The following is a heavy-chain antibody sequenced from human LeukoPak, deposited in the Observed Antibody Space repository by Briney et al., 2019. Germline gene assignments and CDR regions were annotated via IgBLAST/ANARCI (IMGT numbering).Heavy chain of an antibody. V-gene: IGHV4-34*01. J-gene: IGHJ4*02. CDR1: GGSFSGYY. CDR2: INHSGST. CDR3: ASRSTDTDNFDY. D-gene: IGHD5-18*01. Sequence: PSETLSLTCAVYGGSFSGYYWSWIRQPPGKGLEWIGEINHSGSTNYNPSLKSRVTISVDTSKNQFFLKLSSVTAADTAVYYCASRSTDTDNFDYWGQGTLVTVSS.